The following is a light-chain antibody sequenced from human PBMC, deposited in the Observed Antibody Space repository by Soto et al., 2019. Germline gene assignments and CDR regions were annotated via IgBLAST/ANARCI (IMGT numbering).Light chain of an antibody. V-gene: IGKV3-15*01. CDR1: QSVSRN. Sequence: IVMTQSPATLSVSPGERATLSCRTSQSVSRNLAWYQQKPGQPPRLLIYDASTRATGVPARFGGSGSGTEFTLTISGLQSEDFAVYYCQQYGDWPLDTFGQGTKVEI. CDR3: QQYGDWPLDT. CDR2: DAS. J-gene: IGKJ2*01.